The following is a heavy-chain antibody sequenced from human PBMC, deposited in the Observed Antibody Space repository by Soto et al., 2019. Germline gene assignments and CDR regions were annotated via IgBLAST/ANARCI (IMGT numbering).Heavy chain of an antibody. J-gene: IGHJ4*02. CDR2: IKSKTDGGTT. D-gene: IGHD2-15*01. Sequence: GGSLRLSCAASGFTFSNAWMNWVRQAPGKGLEWVGRIKSKTDGGTTDYAAPVKGRFTISRDDSKNTLYLQMNSLKTEDTAVYYCTTPRTRQDRDPFDYWGQGTLVTVSS. CDR3: TTPRTRQDRDPFDY. CDR1: GFTFSNAW. V-gene: IGHV3-15*07.